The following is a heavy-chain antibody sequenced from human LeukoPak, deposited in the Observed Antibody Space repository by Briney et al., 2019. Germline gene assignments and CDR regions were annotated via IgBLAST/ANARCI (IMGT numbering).Heavy chain of an antibody. V-gene: IGHV4-39*07. J-gene: IGHJ4*02. CDR3: ARAKYYYDSSGYFYFDY. D-gene: IGHD3-22*01. CDR2: IYYSGST. Sequence: SETLSLTCTVSGGSISSSSYYWGWIRQPPGKGLEWIGSIYYSGSTYYNPSLKSRVTISVDTSKNQFSLKPSSVTAADTAVYYCARAKYYYDSSGYFYFDYWGQGTLVTVSS. CDR1: GGSISSSSYY.